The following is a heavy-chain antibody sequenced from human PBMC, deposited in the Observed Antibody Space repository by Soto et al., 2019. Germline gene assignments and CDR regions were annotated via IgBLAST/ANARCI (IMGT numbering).Heavy chain of an antibody. CDR2: IIPIFGTA. CDR3: ARGLVRGVIKDYYYYYGMDV. J-gene: IGHJ6*02. V-gene: IGHV1-69*12. Sequence: QVQLVQSGAEVKKPGSSVKVPCKASGGTFSSYAISWVRQAPGQGLEWMGGIIPIFGTANYAQKFQGRVTITADESTSTAYMELSSLRSEDTAVYYCARGLVRGVIKDYYYYYGMDVWGQGTTVTVSS. D-gene: IGHD3-10*01. CDR1: GGTFSSYA.